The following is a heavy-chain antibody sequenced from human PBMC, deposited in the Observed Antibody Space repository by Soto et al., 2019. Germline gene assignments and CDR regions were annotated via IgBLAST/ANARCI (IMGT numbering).Heavy chain of an antibody. CDR1: GFTVRSYY. J-gene: IGHJ4*02. Sequence: GSLGLSCESSGFTVRSYYMNWVRQPPGKGLEWVSYISSSSSTIYYADSGKGRFTIARDNAKNSLYLQMNSLRDEDTAVYYCARDHGREGDYFDYWGQGTLVTVSS. CDR3: ARDHGREGDYFDY. CDR2: ISSSSSTI. V-gene: IGHV3-48*02. D-gene: IGHD2-15*01.